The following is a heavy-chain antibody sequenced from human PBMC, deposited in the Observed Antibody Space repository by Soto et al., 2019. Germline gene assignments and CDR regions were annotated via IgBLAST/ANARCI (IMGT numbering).Heavy chain of an antibody. CDR1: GFTFSIYS. CDR3: ARDQGYCSSTSCYAFDI. D-gene: IGHD2-2*01. Sequence: PGGSLRLSCAASGFTFSIYSMNWVRQAPGKGLEWVSSISSSSSYIYYADSVKGRFTISRDNAKNSLYLQMNSLRAEDTAVYYCARDQGYCSSTSCYAFDIWGQGTMVTVSS. J-gene: IGHJ3*02. V-gene: IGHV3-21*01. CDR2: ISSSSSYI.